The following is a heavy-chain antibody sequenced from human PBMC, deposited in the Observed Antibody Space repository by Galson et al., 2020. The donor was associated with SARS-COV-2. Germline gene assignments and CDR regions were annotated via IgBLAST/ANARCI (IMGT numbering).Heavy chain of an antibody. V-gene: IGHV2-70*11. CDR3: ARTWITTTASRTFDF. CDR2: IDRDGDK. CDR1: GFSLSTSGMS. D-gene: IGHD3-22*01. Sequence: SGPTLVKPTQTLTLTCTFSGFSLSTSGMSVSWIRQPPGKALEWLARIDRDGDKHYNTSLKTRFTISKDTSKTQVVLVMTNMDPVDTATYYCARTWITTTASRTFDFWGQGTLVTVSS. J-gene: IGHJ4*02.